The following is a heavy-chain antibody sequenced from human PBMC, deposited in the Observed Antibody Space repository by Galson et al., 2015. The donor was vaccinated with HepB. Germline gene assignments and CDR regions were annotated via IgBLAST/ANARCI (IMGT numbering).Heavy chain of an antibody. J-gene: IGHJ5*02. Sequence: CAISGDSVSSYSAGWNWIRQSPSRGLEWLGRTYYRSKWYIDYAVSVNGRISITPDTSRNQFSLQLSSVTPEDTAIYYCAGGGLVRGALGWIDPWGPGFLVTVSS. D-gene: IGHD3-16*02. CDR3: AGGGLVRGALGWIDP. CDR1: GDSVSSYSAG. V-gene: IGHV6-1*01. CDR2: TYYRSKWYI.